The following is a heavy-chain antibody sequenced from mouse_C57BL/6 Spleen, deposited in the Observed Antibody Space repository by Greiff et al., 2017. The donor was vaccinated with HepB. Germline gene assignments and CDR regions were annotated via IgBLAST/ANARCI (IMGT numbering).Heavy chain of an antibody. CDR3: ARTALLDYYAMDY. CDR2: IWSGGST. V-gene: IGHV2-2*01. J-gene: IGHJ4*01. CDR1: GFSLTSYG. Sequence: VQWVESGPGLVQPSQSLSITCTVSGFSLTSYGVHWVRQSPGKGLEWLGVIWSGGSTDYNAAFISRLSISKDNSKSQVFFKMNSLQADDTAIYYCARTALLDYYAMDYWGQGTSVTVSS. D-gene: IGHD2-10*02.